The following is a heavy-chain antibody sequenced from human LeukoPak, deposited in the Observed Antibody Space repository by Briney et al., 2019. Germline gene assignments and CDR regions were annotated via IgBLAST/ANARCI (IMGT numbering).Heavy chain of an antibody. CDR1: GFTCRTYW. CDR3: SREDYFGSGSPAY. V-gene: IGHV3-7*01. Sequence: PGGSLRLSCAASGFTCRTYWMSWVRQAPGKGLEWVANIKQDGSEKHYVDSVKGRFTISRDNTNNSLFLQMDSLRAEDTAFYYCSREDYFGSGSPAYWGQGTLVTVSS. CDR2: IKQDGSEK. J-gene: IGHJ4*02. D-gene: IGHD3-10*01.